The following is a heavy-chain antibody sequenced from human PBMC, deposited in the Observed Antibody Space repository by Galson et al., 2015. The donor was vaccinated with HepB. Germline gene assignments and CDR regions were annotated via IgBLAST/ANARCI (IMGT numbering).Heavy chain of an antibody. D-gene: IGHD6-19*01. Sequence: SLRLSCAASGFTFSSYAMSWVRQAPGKGLEWVSAISGSGGSTYYADSVKGRFTISRDNSKNTLYLQMNSLRAEDTAVYYCAKSRGWTTSIPPGVAFDIWGQGTMVTVSS. CDR2: ISGSGGST. V-gene: IGHV3-23*01. J-gene: IGHJ3*02. CDR3: AKSRGWTTSIPPGVAFDI. CDR1: GFTFSSYA.